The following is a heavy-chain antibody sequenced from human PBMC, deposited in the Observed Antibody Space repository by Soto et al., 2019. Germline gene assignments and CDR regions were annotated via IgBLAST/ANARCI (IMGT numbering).Heavy chain of an antibody. CDR3: ARLGIAVAGGLDY. CDR1: GGTFSSYT. CDR2: IIPILGIA. Sequence: QVQLVQSGAEVKKPGSSVKVSCKASGGTFSSYTISWVRQAPGQGLEWMGRIIPILGIANYAQKFQGRVTITADKSTSTAYMELSSLRSEDTAVYYCARLGIAVAGGLDYWGQGTLVTVSS. D-gene: IGHD6-19*01. J-gene: IGHJ4*02. V-gene: IGHV1-69*02.